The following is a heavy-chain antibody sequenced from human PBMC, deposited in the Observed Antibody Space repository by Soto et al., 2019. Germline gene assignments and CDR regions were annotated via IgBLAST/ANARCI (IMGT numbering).Heavy chain of an antibody. Sequence: SEPLSLTCAVYGGSFSGYCWSWIRQPPGKGLEWIGEINHSGSTNYNPSLKSRVTISVDTSKNQFSLKLSSVTAADTSVYYCARREGQLAAFDIWGQGTLVTVSS. CDR3: ARREGQLAAFDI. J-gene: IGHJ3*02. V-gene: IGHV4-34*01. CDR1: GGSFSGYC. CDR2: INHSGST. D-gene: IGHD6-13*01.